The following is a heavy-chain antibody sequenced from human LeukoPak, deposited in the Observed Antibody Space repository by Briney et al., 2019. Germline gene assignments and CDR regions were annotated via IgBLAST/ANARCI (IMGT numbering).Heavy chain of an antibody. D-gene: IGHD6-19*01. CDR1: GHSIINSQYY. CDR3: ARRQWLGGYYFDF. Sequence: PSETLSLTCSVSGHSIINSQYYWGWIRQTPGKGLEWIANIYYRGDTYYNPSLKSRVTISVDTSKNQFSLHVNPVTAADTAVYYCARRQWLGGYYFDFWGQGTLVTVSS. J-gene: IGHJ4*02. V-gene: IGHV4-39*01. CDR2: IYYRGDT.